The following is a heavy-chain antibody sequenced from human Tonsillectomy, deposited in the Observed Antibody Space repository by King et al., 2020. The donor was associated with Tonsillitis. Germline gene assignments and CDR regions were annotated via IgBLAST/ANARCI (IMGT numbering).Heavy chain of an antibody. CDR3: ARGDRPGDMIVVVYPDY. J-gene: IGHJ4*02. Sequence: VQLVESGGGVVQPGRSLRLSCAASGFTFSDFGMHWVRQAPGKGLEWVALITYDGRNNYYADSVKGRFTISRDNSKNTLYLQMNSLRAEDTAVYYCARGDRPGDMIVVVYPDYWGQGTLVTVSS. D-gene: IGHD3-22*01. V-gene: IGHV3-30*03. CDR1: GFTFSDFG. CDR2: ITYDGRNN.